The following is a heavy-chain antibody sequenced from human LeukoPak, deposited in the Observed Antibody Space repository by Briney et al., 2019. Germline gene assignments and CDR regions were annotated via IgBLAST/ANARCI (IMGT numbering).Heavy chain of an antibody. CDR3: AREKLSGYGPTDY. D-gene: IGHD5-12*01. CDR1: GFTFSSYA. Sequence: GRSLRLSCAASGFTFSSYAMHWVRQAPGKGLEWVAVISYDGSNKYYADSVKGRFTISRDNSKNTLYLQMNSPRAEDTAVYYCAREKLSGYGPTDYWGQGTLVTVSS. CDR2: ISYDGSNK. J-gene: IGHJ4*02. V-gene: IGHV3-30-3*01.